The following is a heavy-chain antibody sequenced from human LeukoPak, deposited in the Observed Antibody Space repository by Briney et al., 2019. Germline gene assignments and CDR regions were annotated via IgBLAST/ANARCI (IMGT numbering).Heavy chain of an antibody. CDR2: ISGSGGST. CDR3: AKRDGSSDY. Sequence: PGGSLRLSCAATGFTFSSYAMSWVRQAPGKGLELVSAISGSGGSTHYADSVKGRFTISRDNSKNTLYLQMNSLRAEDTAVYYCAKRDGSSDYWGQGTLVTVSS. D-gene: IGHD3-10*01. V-gene: IGHV3-23*01. J-gene: IGHJ4*02. CDR1: GFTFSSYA.